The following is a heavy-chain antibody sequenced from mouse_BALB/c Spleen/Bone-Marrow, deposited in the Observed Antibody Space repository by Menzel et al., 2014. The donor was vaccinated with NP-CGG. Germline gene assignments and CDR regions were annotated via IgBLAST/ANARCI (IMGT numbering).Heavy chain of an antibody. Sequence: VQLKESGAELVKPGASGKLSCTASGFNIEDTYMHWVKQRPEQGLEWIGRIDPANGNTKYDPKFQGKATITADTSSNTAYLQLSSLTSEDTAVYYCAEITTAAYYVMDYWGQGTSVTVSS. J-gene: IGHJ4*01. CDR1: GFNIEDTY. D-gene: IGHD1-2*01. V-gene: IGHV14-3*02. CDR3: AEITTAAYYVMDY. CDR2: IDPANGNT.